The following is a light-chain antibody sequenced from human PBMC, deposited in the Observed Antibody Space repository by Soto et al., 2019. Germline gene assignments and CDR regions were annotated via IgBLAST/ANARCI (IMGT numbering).Light chain of an antibody. CDR3: QQYENLPT. J-gene: IGKJ5*01. V-gene: IGKV1-6*02. Sequence: IQMTQSPSSLSASVGDRVTITCRSSQGIRNDLGWYRQKPGKAPKLLIYAASSLQSGVPSRFSGSGSGTDFTLTISSLQPEDFATYYCQQYENLPTFGQGTRLEIK. CDR1: QGIRND. CDR2: AAS.